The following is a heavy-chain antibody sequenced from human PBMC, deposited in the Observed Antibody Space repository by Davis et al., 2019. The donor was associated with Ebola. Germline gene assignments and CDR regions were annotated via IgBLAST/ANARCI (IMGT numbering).Heavy chain of an antibody. J-gene: IGHJ4*02. Sequence: GSLRLSCAASGFTFSSYAMSWVRQAPGKGLEWVSLISGSDGSTYYADSVKGRFTISRDNSKNTLYLQMTSLRAEDTALYYCAKDLYGDYDLDYWGQGTLVTVSS. CDR2: ISGSDGST. CDR3: AKDLYGDYDLDY. V-gene: IGHV3-23*01. CDR1: GFTFSSYA. D-gene: IGHD2-21*02.